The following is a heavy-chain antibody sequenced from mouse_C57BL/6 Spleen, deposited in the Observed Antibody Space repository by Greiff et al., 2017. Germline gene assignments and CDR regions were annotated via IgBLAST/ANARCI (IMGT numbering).Heavy chain of an antibody. J-gene: IGHJ4*01. CDR2: ISYDGSN. V-gene: IGHV3-6*01. D-gene: IGHD1-1*01. CDR3: ARENYYASSYDPYAMDY. Sequence: EVQLQESGPGLVKPSQSLSLTCSVTGYSITSGYYWNWIRQFPGNKLEWMGYISYDGSNNYNPYLKNRISITRDTSKNQFFLKLKSVTTEDTATYYCARENYYASSYDPYAMDYWGQGTSVTVSS. CDR1: GYSITSGYY.